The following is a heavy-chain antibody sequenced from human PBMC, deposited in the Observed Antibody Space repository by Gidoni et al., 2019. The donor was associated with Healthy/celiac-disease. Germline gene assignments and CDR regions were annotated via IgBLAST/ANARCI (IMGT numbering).Heavy chain of an antibody. V-gene: IGHV4-34*01. CDR3: ARESRGSYDILTGLDY. J-gene: IGHJ4*02. D-gene: IGHD3-9*01. Sequence: QVQLQQWGAGLLKPSETLSLTCAVYGGSFSGYYWSWIRQPPGKGLEWIGEINHSGSTNYNPSLKSRVTISVDTSKNQFSLKLSSVTAADTAVYYCARESRGSYDILTGLDYWGQGTLVTVSS. CDR2: INHSGST. CDR1: GGSFSGYY.